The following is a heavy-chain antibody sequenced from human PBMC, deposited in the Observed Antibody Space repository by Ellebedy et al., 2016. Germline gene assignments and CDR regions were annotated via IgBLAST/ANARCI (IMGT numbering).Heavy chain of an antibody. D-gene: IGHD5-18*01. CDR3: AMDTAMVTRYYYGMDV. CDR1: GYTFTSNW. V-gene: IGHV5-10-1*01. Sequence: GGSLRLSXKVSGYTFTSNWMSRVRQMPGKGLEWMGRIDPSDSYTNYSPSFQGHVTISADKSISTAHLQWSSLKASDTAMYYCAMDTAMVTRYYYGMDVWGQGTTVTVSS. J-gene: IGHJ6*02. CDR2: IDPSDSYT.